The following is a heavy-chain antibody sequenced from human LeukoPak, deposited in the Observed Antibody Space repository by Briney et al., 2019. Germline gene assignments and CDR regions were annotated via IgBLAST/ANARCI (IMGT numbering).Heavy chain of an antibody. V-gene: IGHV3-23*01. J-gene: IGHJ4*02. Sequence: GGSLRLSCAASGFTFRNYSMTWVRQAPGKGLEYVSGISGSGTSTFYADSVKGQFTISRDNSKNTVYLQMNSLRAEDTAIYYCAKTKIVPASYFDYWGQGTLVTVSS. CDR3: AKTKIVPASYFDY. D-gene: IGHD2-2*01. CDR2: ISGSGTST. CDR1: GFTFRNYS.